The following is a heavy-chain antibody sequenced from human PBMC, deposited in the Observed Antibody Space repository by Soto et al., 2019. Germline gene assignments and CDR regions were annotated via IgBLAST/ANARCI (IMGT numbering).Heavy chain of an antibody. Sequence: QVQLVQSGAELKKPGSSVKVSCKASGGTFSKYAISWVRQAPGQGLEWLGGIIPMFGTPNYAQKCQGRVTISADESTTTAYQELSSLRSADTAVYFCARPLRERNFYHGLAVWGQGTTVTVSS. V-gene: IGHV1-69*01. CDR3: ARPLRERNFYHGLAV. D-gene: IGHD2-21*02. J-gene: IGHJ6*02. CDR1: GGTFSKYA. CDR2: IIPMFGTP.